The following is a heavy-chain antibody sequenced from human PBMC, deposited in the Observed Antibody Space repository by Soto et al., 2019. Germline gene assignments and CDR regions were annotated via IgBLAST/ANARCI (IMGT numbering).Heavy chain of an antibody. CDR1: GECIRSSSYY. CDR3: ARQRTTVVTQAYFDH. V-gene: IGHV4-39*01. CDR2: IYYSGLT. Sequence: PSETMSLTCIVSGECIRSSSYYWGWIRQPPGKGLEWIGSIYYSGLTYYNPSFKSRVTISIGTSKNQFSLKLSSVTATDTAVYYCARQRTTVVTQAYFDHWGQGALVTVPS. D-gene: IGHD2-21*02. J-gene: IGHJ4*02.